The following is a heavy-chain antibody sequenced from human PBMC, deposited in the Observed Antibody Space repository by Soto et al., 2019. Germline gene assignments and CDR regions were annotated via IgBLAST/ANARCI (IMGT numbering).Heavy chain of an antibody. V-gene: IGHV3-43*01. D-gene: IGHD3-9*01. CDR3: AKDIGNDILTQIDY. J-gene: IGHJ4*02. Sequence: QPGGSLRLSCAASGFTFDDYTMHWVRQAPGKGLEWVSLISWDGGSTYYADSVKGRFTISRDNSKNSLYLQMNSLRTEDTALYYCAKDIGNDILTQIDYWGQGTLVTVSS. CDR2: ISWDGGST. CDR1: GFTFDDYT.